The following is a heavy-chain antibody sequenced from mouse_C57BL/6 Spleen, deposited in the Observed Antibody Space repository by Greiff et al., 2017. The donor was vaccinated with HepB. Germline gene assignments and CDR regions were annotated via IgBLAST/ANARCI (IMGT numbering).Heavy chain of an antibody. CDR3: AIWDYYGRGAWFAY. CDR2: IHPSDSDT. CDR1: GYTFTSYW. D-gene: IGHD1-1*01. V-gene: IGHV1-74*01. Sequence: QVQLQQPGAELVKPGASVKVSCKASGYTFTSYWMHWVKQRPGQGLEWIGRIHPSDSDTNYNQKFKGMATLTVDKSSSTAYMQLSSLTSDDSAVYYCAIWDYYGRGAWFAYWGQGTLVTVSA. J-gene: IGHJ3*01.